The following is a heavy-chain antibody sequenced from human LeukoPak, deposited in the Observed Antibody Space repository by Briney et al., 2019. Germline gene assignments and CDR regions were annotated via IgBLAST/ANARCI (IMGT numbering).Heavy chain of an antibody. CDR1: GFTFSSYA. CDR3: AKDPSSGWYGYFDY. Sequence: GGSLRLSCAASGFTFSSYAMSWVRQAPGKGLEWVSAISGSGGSTYYADSMKGRFTISRDNSKNTLYLQMNSLRAEDTAVYYCAKDPSSGWYGYFDYWGQGTLVTVSS. J-gene: IGHJ4*02. CDR2: ISGSGGST. D-gene: IGHD6-19*01. V-gene: IGHV3-23*01.